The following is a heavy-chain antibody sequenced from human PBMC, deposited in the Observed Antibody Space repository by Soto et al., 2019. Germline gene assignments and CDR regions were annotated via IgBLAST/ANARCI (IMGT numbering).Heavy chain of an antibody. CDR1: GYTLPSYY. Sequence: ASVKVSCKAFGYTLPSYYIHWVRQAPGQGLEWKGVINPSGGGTTYAQKNQARITMTRDTSTSTEYIELSRLRTEDTAVYYCTCESRYCSGGSCYFLPGIDYWGQGTLVTVSS. CDR3: TCESRYCSGGSCYFLPGIDY. J-gene: IGHJ4*02. CDR2: INPSGGGT. V-gene: IGHV1-46*01. D-gene: IGHD2-15*01.